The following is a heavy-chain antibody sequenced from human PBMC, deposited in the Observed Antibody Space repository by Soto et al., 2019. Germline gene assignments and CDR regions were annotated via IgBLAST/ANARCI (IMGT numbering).Heavy chain of an antibody. CDR2: ISAYNGNI. CDR1: AYTFTNYG. CDR3: ARSGSSWNLREFDS. Sequence: ASVKVSCKASAYTFTNYGISGVLQSPLQWLEWMGCISAYNGNINYAQKFRGRVTMTTDTSTSSAYLEVRSLRSDDTAVYYCARSGSSWNLREFDSWGQGTLVTVSS. J-gene: IGHJ4*02. V-gene: IGHV1-18*01. D-gene: IGHD6-13*01.